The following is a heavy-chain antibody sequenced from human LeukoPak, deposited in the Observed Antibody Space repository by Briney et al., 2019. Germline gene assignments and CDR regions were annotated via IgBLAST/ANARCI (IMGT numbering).Heavy chain of an antibody. D-gene: IGHD2-15*01. CDR3: ARGGR. Sequence: SETLSLTCTVSGASVSSSSYYWAWIRQPPGKGLEWIGSIYYTGSTFYNPSLKSRVTISVDTSKNHFSLKLSSVTAADTAVYYCARGGRWGQGTMVTVSS. J-gene: IGHJ3*01. CDR1: GASVSSSSYY. CDR2: IYYTGST. V-gene: IGHV4-39*02.